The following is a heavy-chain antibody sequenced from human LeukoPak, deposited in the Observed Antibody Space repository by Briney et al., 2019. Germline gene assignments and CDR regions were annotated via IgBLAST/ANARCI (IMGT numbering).Heavy chain of an antibody. J-gene: IGHJ4*02. V-gene: IGHV1-69*04. D-gene: IGHD6-19*01. CDR2: IIPIFGIA. CDR3: ARALQQWLVQSPCGY. CDR1: GGTFSSYA. Sequence: SVKVSCKASGGTFSSYAISWVRQAPGQGLEWMGRIIPIFGIANYAQKFQGRVTITADKSTSTAYMELSSLRAEDTAVYYCARALQQWLVQSPCGYWGQGTLVTVSS.